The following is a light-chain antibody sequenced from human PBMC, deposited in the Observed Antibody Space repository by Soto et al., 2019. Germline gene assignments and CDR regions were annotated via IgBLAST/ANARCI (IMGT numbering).Light chain of an antibody. J-gene: IGLJ2*01. CDR2: DVD. V-gene: IGLV2-14*03. CDR1: SSDVGGYNY. CDR3: SSYTGSSTYVV. Sequence: QSALTQPASVSGSPGQSITISCTGTSSDVGGYNYVSWYQHHPGKAPKPMIYDVDIRPSGVSNRFSGSKSGNTASLTISGLQAEDEADYYCSSYTGSSTYVVFGGGTKLTVL.